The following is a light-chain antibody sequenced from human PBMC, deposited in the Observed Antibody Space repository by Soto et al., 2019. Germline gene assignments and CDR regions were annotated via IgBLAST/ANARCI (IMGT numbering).Light chain of an antibody. J-gene: IGKJ4*01. CDR3: QQRSNWPLT. CDR1: QSVSSY. CDR2: DAS. V-gene: IGKV3-11*01. Sequence: EIVLTQSPATLSLSPGERATLSCRASQSVSSYLAWYQQKPGHALRLLIYDASNRATGIPARFSGSGSGTDFTLTISSLEPEDFAVYYCQQRSNWPLTFGGGTKVEIK.